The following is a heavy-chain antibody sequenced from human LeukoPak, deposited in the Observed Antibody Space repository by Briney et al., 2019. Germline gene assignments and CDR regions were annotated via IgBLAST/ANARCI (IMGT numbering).Heavy chain of an antibody. V-gene: IGHV3-23*01. CDR3: AKHDSSTSRRRRTTIGAFDS. CDR1: GYSFNTYW. J-gene: IGHJ3*02. Sequence: GESLKISCKGSGYSFNTYWIGWVRQAPGKGLEWVSVISGSGGTTFYTDSVKGRFTISRDNSKNTLYLQMNSLRAEDTAVYYCAKHDSSTSRRRRTTIGAFDSWGQGTMVTVSS. CDR2: ISGSGGTT. D-gene: IGHD2-2*01.